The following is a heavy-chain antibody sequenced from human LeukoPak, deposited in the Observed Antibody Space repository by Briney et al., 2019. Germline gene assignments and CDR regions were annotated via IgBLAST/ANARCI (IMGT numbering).Heavy chain of an antibody. CDR2: INTDGSST. V-gene: IGHV3-74*01. J-gene: IGHJ3*01. Sequence: TGGSLRLSCAASGFSFSNYWMHWVRQAPGTGLVWVSRINTDGSSTNYADSVKGRFTVSRDNAKNTLYLQMNSLRAEDTAIYYCARVIGWDEPFDLWGQGTMVTVSS. CDR1: GFSFSNYW. CDR3: ARVIGWDEPFDL. D-gene: IGHD1-26*01.